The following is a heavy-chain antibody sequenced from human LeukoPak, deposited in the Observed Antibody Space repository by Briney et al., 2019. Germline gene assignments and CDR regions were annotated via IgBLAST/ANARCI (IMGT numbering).Heavy chain of an antibody. V-gene: IGHV1-2*02. J-gene: IGHJ4*02. CDR2: INPNSGGT. Sequence: GASVKVSCKASGFTFINYYMHWVRQAPGQGLEWMGWINPNSGGTNYAQKFQGRVTMTRDTSISTAYMELSRLRSDDTAVYYCARATPTYNWNYTRAFDYWGQGTLVTVSS. CDR1: GFTFINYY. CDR3: ARATPTYNWNYTRAFDY. D-gene: IGHD1-7*01.